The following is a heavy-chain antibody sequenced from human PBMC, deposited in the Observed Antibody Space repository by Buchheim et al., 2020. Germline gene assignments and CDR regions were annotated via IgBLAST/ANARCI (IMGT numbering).Heavy chain of an antibody. J-gene: IGHJ5*02. D-gene: IGHD3-10*01. CDR2: IKEDGGIK. V-gene: IGHV3-7*01. CDR3: ARDYITYGSIDFGH. CDR1: GFTFRTYW. Sequence: EVQLVESGGGLVQPGGSLRLSCAASGFTFRTYWMSWVRQAPGKGLEWVANIKEDGGIKYYVDPVKGRFPLSRDNPKDSLYLQMNSLRVEDTAVYYCARDYITYGSIDFGHWGQGTL.